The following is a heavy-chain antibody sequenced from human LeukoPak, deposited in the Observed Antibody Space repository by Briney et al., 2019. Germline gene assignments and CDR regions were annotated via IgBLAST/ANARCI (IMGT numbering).Heavy chain of an antibody. V-gene: IGHV3-30*02. Sequence: GGSLRLSCAASGFTFSSYGMHWVRQAPGKGLEWVAFIRYDGSNNYYADSVKGRFTISRDNSKNTLYLQMNSLRAEDTAVYYCAKSYCSSTSCQGSYMDVWGKGTTVTVSS. D-gene: IGHD2-2*01. CDR2: IRYDGSNN. CDR3: AKSYCSSTSCQGSYMDV. J-gene: IGHJ6*03. CDR1: GFTFSSYG.